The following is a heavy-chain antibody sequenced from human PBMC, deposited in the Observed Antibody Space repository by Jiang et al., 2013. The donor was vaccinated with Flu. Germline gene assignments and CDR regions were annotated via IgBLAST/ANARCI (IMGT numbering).Heavy chain of an antibody. CDR2: DPSESYG. CDR3: VRHSSLTGKADYYFDY. Sequence: DPSESYGDYSPSFQGHVTISADKSTSTAYLQWSSLKASDTAMYFCVRHSSLTGKADYYFDYWGQGTLVSVSS. V-gene: IGHV5-10-1*01. D-gene: IGHD3-9*01. J-gene: IGHJ4*02.